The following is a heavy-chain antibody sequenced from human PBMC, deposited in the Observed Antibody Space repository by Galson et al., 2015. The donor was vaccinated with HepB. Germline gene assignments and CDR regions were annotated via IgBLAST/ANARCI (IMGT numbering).Heavy chain of an antibody. CDR3: CRGGYGDFYWYFDF. D-gene: IGHD4-17*01. J-gene: IGHJ2*01. Sequence: SLRLSCATSGFNVGDYSLSWVRQAPGKGLEWVGFIRTKAYGGTTQYAASVRGRFTISKDDSKSIAHLQMNSLKPEDTAVYYCCRGGYGDFYWYFDFWGRGTLVTVSS. CDR2: IRTKAYGGTT. CDR1: GFNVGDYS. V-gene: IGHV3-49*04.